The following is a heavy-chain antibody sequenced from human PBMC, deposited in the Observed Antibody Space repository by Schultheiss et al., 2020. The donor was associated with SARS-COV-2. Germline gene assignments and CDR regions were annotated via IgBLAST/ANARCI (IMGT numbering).Heavy chain of an antibody. J-gene: IGHJ3*02. CDR1: GFTFSSYW. Sequence: GGSLRLSCAASGFTFSSYWMSWVRQAPGKGLEWVGRIKSKTDGGTTDYAAPVKGRFTISRDDSKNTLYLQMNSLKTEDTAVYYCTARTYYYDSSGYIGAFDIWGQGTMVTVSS. CDR2: IKSKTDGGTT. V-gene: IGHV3-15*01. CDR3: TARTYYYDSSGYIGAFDI. D-gene: IGHD3-22*01.